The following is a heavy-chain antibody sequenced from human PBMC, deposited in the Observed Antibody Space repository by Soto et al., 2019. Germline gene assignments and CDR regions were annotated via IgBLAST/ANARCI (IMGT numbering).Heavy chain of an antibody. CDR1: GFTFSSYS. CDR3: ARDAPFKYCSGGSCYSRTLNAFDY. Sequence: PGGSLRLSCAASGFTFSSYSMNWVRQAPGKGLEWVSSISSSSSYIYYADSVKGRFTISRDNAKNSLYLQMNSLRAEDTAVYYYARDAPFKYCSGGSCYSRTLNAFDYWGQGTLVTVSS. CDR2: ISSSSSYI. D-gene: IGHD2-15*01. V-gene: IGHV3-21*01. J-gene: IGHJ4*02.